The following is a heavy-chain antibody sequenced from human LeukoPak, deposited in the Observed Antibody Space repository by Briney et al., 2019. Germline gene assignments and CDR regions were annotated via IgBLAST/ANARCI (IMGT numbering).Heavy chain of an antibody. CDR3: ARSATVTTGYFDY. D-gene: IGHD4-17*01. J-gene: IGHJ4*02. V-gene: IGHV4-39*07. Sequence: SETLSLTCSVSGGSISSSGHYWGWIRQSPEKGLDWIGSIYSNGNTYYNPSVKSRITISVDTSKNQFSLKLTSVTAAETAVYYCARSATVTTGYFDYWAREPWSPSP. CDR2: IYSNGNT. CDR1: GGSISSSGHY.